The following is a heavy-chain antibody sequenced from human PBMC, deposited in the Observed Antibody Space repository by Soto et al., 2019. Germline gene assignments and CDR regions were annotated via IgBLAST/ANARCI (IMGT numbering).Heavy chain of an antibody. J-gene: IGHJ4*02. CDR2: ISGSGGTA. D-gene: IGHD1-1*01. V-gene: IGHV3-23*01. CDR3: AKGRGQNWNFDY. Sequence: EVQLLESGGGSVQPGGSLRLSCAASGFTFSSYAMHLVRRPPGKGLEWVSSISGSGGTAYYADSVKGRFSISRDSLVNTLYLPMNSLRAEDTAVYYCAKGRGQNWNFDYWGQGTLVTVSP. CDR1: GFTFSSYA.